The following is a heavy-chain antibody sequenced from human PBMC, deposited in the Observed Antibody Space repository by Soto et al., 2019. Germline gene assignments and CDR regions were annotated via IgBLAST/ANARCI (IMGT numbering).Heavy chain of an antibody. Sequence: EVQLLESGGGLVQPGGSLRLSCEASGFTFNIFGLNWVRQAPGKGLERVSAISSSGASTYYADSVKGRFSISRDNSKNTLFLHMTSLRTEDTAIYYCAKGDRGDRLRELWPPDDGIEIWGQGTMVTVSS. CDR1: GFTFNIFG. CDR2: ISSSGAST. V-gene: IGHV3-23*01. J-gene: IGHJ3*02. D-gene: IGHD3-16*01. CDR3: AKGDRGDRLRELWPPDDGIEI.